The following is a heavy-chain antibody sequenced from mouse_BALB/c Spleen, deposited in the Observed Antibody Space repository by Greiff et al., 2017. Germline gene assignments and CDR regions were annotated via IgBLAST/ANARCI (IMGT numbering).Heavy chain of an antibody. CDR1: GYSITSGYY. CDR3: ASYGYWYFDV. Sequence: VQLKESGPGLVKPSQSLSLTCSVTGYSITSGYYWNWIRQFPGNKLEWMGYISYDGSNNYNPSLKNRISITRDTSKNQFFLKLNSVTTEDTATYYCASYGYWYFDVWGAGTTVTVSS. CDR2: ISYDGSN. V-gene: IGHV3-6*02. D-gene: IGHD1-1*01. J-gene: IGHJ1*01.